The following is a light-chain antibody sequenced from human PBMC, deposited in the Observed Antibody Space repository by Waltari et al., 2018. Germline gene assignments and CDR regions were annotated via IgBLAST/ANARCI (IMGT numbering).Light chain of an antibody. CDR3: QSYDRTNVI. CDR1: SGSIAGYY. J-gene: IGLJ2*01. V-gene: IGLV6-57*01. Sequence: NFMLTQPPSVSESPGKTVTISCTRSSGSIAGYYVQWFQLRPGSSPTTLIYEDNQRPSGVPERFAGSIDSSSNSASLTISGLKTEDEADYYCQSYDRTNVIFGGGTKLTVL. CDR2: EDN.